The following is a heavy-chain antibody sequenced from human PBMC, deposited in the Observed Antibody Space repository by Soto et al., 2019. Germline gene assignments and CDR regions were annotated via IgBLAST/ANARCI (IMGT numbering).Heavy chain of an antibody. CDR3: ARSLSTIGGRPDS. CDR2: INPNSGDT. CDR1: GYTFTGYY. J-gene: IGHJ4*02. V-gene: IGHV1-2*02. Sequence: ASVKVSCKASGYTFTGYYMHWVRQAPGQGLEWMGWINPNSGDTKYAQEFQGRVTMTRDTSTRTAYMEVSRLTSDDTAVYYCARSLSTIGGRPDSWGQGTLVTV. D-gene: IGHD6-6*01.